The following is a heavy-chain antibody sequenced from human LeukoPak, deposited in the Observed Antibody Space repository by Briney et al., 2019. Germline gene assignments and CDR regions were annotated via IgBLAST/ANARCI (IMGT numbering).Heavy chain of an antibody. CDR1: GFTFRSYA. J-gene: IGHJ4*02. D-gene: IGHD2-15*01. CDR3: VRDFRCSGGSCPLFDY. V-gene: IGHV3-23*01. CDR2: INEPGVYT. Sequence: GGSLRLSCTASGFTFRSYAMSGVRQAPGRGLDWVSGINEPGVYTYYADSVKGRFTISRDNSENTLYLQMNSLRVEDTAVYYCVRDFRCSGGSCPLFDYWGQGTLVTVSS.